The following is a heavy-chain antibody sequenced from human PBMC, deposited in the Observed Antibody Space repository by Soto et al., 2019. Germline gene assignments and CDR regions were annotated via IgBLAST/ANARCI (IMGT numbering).Heavy chain of an antibody. V-gene: IGHV4-59*01. CDR2: IYFSGST. D-gene: IGHD1-26*01. CDR1: GGTISSYY. Sequence: QVQLQESGPGLVKPSETLSLTCTVSGGTISSYYWSWIRQPPGKGLEWIGYIYFSGSTNYNPSLKSRVTLSVKTSKYQFSLRLSSVTAADTALYDCARTTYSGSYLDWYFDLWGRGTLVTVSS. J-gene: IGHJ2*01. CDR3: ARTTYSGSYLDWYFDL.